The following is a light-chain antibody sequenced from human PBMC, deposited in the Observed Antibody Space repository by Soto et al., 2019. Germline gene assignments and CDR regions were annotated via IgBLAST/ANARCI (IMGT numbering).Light chain of an antibody. Sequence: QSVLTQPASVSGSPGQSITISCTGSSSDVGTYNLVSWYQHHPGKAPKLMISEVIKRPSGVSNRFSGSKSGNTASLTISGLQAEDGADYYCCSYAGSSIFVFGGGTKLTVL. J-gene: IGLJ2*01. V-gene: IGLV2-23*02. CDR2: EVI. CDR1: SSDVGTYNL. CDR3: CSYAGSSIFV.